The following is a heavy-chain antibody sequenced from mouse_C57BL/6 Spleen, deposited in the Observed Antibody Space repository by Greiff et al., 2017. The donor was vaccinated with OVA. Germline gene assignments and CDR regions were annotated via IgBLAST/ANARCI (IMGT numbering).Heavy chain of an antibody. CDR3: TRSDYYGSTQYYYAMDY. V-gene: IGHV1-15*01. CDR1: GYTFTDYE. CDR2: IDPETGGT. Sequence: QVQLQQSGAELVRPGASVTLSCKASGYTFTDYEMHWVKQTPVHGLEWIGAIDPETGGTAYNQKFKGKVILTADKSSSTAYMELRSLTSEDSAVYYCTRSDYYGSTQYYYAMDYWGQGTSVTVSS. D-gene: IGHD1-1*01. J-gene: IGHJ4*01.